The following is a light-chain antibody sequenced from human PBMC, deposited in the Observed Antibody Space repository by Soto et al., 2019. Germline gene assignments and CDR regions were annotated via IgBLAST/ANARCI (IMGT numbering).Light chain of an antibody. CDR1: XXXXXX. Sequence: DIQMTQSPSSLSASVGDRITITXXAXXXXXXXLNWYRQRPGKAPELLIYDASNLKSGVPSRFXXXGXGXXXXXXXXXXXXEDIATYYCXXYDNLPITFGQGTRLDIK. J-gene: IGKJ5*01. CDR2: DAS. CDR3: XXYDNLPIT. V-gene: IGKV1-33*01.